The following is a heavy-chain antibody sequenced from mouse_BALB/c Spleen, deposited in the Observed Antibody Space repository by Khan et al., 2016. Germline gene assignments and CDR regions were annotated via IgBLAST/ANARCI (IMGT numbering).Heavy chain of an antibody. J-gene: IGHJ1*01. D-gene: IGHD2-14*01. CDR1: GYSITSDYA. CDR2: ISYSGST. V-gene: IGHV3-2*02. Sequence: EVQLQESGPGLVKPSQSLSLTCTVTGYSITSDYAWNWIRQFPGNKLEWMGYISYSGSTSYNPSLKSRISITRDTSKNQFFLQLNSVTTEDTATYYCASYYRYYCDVWGAGTTVTVSS. CDR3: ASYYRYYCDV.